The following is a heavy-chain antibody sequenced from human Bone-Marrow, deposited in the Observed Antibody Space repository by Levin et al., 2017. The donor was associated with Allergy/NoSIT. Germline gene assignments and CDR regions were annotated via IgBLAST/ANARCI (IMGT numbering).Heavy chain of an antibody. CDR2: IYYAGNT. V-gene: IGHV4-39*01. Sequence: SETLSLTCTVSGGSLGTTNYYWGWIRQPPGKGLEWIASIYYAGNTYYNPSLKSRVSISVDTSKNQFSLRLDSVTAADTAVYYCARRAWTKHDYWGQGTLVTVSS. D-gene: IGHD3/OR15-3a*01. CDR3: ARRAWTKHDY. J-gene: IGHJ4*02. CDR1: GGSLGTTNYY.